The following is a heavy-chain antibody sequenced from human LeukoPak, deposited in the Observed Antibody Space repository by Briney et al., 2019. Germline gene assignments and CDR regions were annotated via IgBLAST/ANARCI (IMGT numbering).Heavy chain of an antibody. J-gene: IGHJ3*02. CDR1: GGSISSSSYY. Sequence: SETLSLTCTVSGGSISSSSYYWGWIRQPPGKGLEWIGSIYYSGSTYYNPSLKSRVTISVDTSKNQFSLKLSSVTAADTAVYYCARQSDAAYDAFDIWGQGTMVTVSS. V-gene: IGHV4-39*01. CDR2: IYYSGST. CDR3: ARQSDAAYDAFDI. D-gene: IGHD5-18*01.